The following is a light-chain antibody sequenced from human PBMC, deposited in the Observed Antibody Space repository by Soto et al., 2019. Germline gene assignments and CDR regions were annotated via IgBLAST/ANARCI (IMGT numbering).Light chain of an antibody. CDR1: QGVGSW. CDR2: DVS. Sequence: DIQMTQSPSTLSASVGDRVTINCRASQGVGSWLAWYQQKPGKAPKLLISDVSSLESGVPSRFSGSGSEAEFTLTINSLQPDDFATYYCQHYSLYPFTFGQGTKLEIK. J-gene: IGKJ2*01. CDR3: QHYSLYPFT. V-gene: IGKV1-5*01.